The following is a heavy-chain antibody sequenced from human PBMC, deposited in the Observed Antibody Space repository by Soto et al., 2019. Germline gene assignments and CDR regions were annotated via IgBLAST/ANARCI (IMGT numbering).Heavy chain of an antibody. J-gene: IGHJ4*02. CDR2: ISGSGGST. CDR1: GFTFSSYA. V-gene: IGHV3-23*01. D-gene: IGHD3-22*01. CDR3: AKGGPYYYHSSCYYDY. Sequence: EVQLLESGGGLVQPGGSLRLSCAASGFTFSSYAMSWVRQAPGKGLEWVSAISGSGGSTYYADSVKGRFTISRDNSKNTLHLQINSLSVEDTAVYYCAKGGPYYYHSSCYYDYWGQGTLVTVSS.